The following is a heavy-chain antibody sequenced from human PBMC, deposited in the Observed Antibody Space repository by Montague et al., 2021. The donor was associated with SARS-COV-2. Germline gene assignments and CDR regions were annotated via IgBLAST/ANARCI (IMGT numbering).Heavy chain of an antibody. CDR3: AGGLPAGPNFGMDV. CDR2: TYYRSKWYY. J-gene: IGHJ6*02. Sequence: CAISGDSVSSNSGAWNWLRQSPSRGLEWLGRTYYRSKWYYNYGVSVESRITVNADTSKNQVFLQLNSVTPEDTAAYFCAGGLPAGPNFGMDVWGQGTTVTVSS. D-gene: IGHD2-2*01. CDR1: GDSVSSNSGA. V-gene: IGHV6-1*01.